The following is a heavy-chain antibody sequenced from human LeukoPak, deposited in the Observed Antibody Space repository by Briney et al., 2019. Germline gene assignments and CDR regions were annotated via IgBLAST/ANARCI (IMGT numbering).Heavy chain of an antibody. D-gene: IGHD6-19*01. V-gene: IGHV4-34*01. Sequence: SETLSLTCAVSGGSFSGYYWSWIRQPPGKGLEWIGEINHGGSTNYNPSLKSRVTISVDTSKNQFSLKLSSVTAADTAVYYCARDGSGWSDYFDYWGQGTLVTVSS. CDR3: ARDGSGWSDYFDY. CDR2: INHGGST. J-gene: IGHJ4*02. CDR1: GGSFSGYY.